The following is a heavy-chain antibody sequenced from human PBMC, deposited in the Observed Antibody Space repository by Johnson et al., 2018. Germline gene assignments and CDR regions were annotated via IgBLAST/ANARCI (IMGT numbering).Heavy chain of an antibody. V-gene: IGHV3-30*03. CDR1: GFTFSSSV. J-gene: IGHJ6*02. Sequence: QVQLVESGGGVVQPGRSLRLSCAASGFTFSSSVMHWVRQAPGKGLEWVAVISYDGSKKYDADSVKGRFTISRDNSKNTLYLQMHSLRAEDTAVYYCARDLSPIVVVPAAISANYYYCMDVWGQGTTVTVSS. CDR2: ISYDGSKK. CDR3: ARDLSPIVVVPAAISANYYYCMDV. D-gene: IGHD2-2*01.